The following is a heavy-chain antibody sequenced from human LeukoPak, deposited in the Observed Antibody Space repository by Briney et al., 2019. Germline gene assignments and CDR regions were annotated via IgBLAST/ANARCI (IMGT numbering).Heavy chain of an antibody. J-gene: IGHJ4*02. V-gene: IGHV3-30*04. CDR1: GFTFSTYT. D-gene: IGHD6-25*01. CDR2: ISYDGSYT. Sequence: GRSLRLSCAASGFTFSTYTMHWVRQAPGKGLEWVAVISYDGSYTYYAESVRGRFTFSRDNSKNTLYLQMNSLKPEDTAVYYCARGYRPYNSACLFASWGQGTLVTVSS. CDR3: ARGYRPYNSACLFAS.